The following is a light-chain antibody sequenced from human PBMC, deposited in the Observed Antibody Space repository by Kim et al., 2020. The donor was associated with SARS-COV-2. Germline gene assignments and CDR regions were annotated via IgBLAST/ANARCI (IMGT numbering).Light chain of an antibody. CDR3: QSYDSSNHWV. CDR1: SGSSAGNY. CDR2: EDN. V-gene: IGLV6-57*01. J-gene: IGLJ3*02. Sequence: KTVTVSCTRSSGSSAGNYVQWYQQRQGSSPTTVIYEDNQTPSGVPDRFAGSIDSSSSSASLTISGLKNEDEADDYCQSYDSSNHWVFGGGTQLTVL.